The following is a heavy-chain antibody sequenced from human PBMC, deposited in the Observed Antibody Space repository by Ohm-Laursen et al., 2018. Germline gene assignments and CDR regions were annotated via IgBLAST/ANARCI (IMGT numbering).Heavy chain of an antibody. Sequence: LRLSCSASGFTFHRHGMHWARQAPGKALEWVALISYDCGNKYYADFVRGRFTISRDQSKNTMFLQMSNRSFDDTAIYYCARDDSERLYYNYGLDVWGQGTTVTVSS. V-gene: IGHV3-30*03. D-gene: IGHD1-1*01. J-gene: IGHJ6*02. CDR3: ARDDSERLYYNYGLDV. CDR1: GFTFHRHG. CDR2: ISYDCGNK.